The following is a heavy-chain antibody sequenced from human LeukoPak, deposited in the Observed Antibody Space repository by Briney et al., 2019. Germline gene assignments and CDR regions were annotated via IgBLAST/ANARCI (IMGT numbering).Heavy chain of an antibody. CDR3: ARVRDYAGF. CDR2: ISSSGSTI. V-gene: IGHV3-48*03. CDR1: GFTFTTYE. J-gene: IGHJ4*02. D-gene: IGHD4-17*01. Sequence: GGSLRLSCAASGFTFTTYEMNWVRQAPGRGLEWVSYISSSGSTIYYADSVKGRFTISRDNAKNSLYLQMNSLRAEDTAVYYCARVRDYAGFWGQGTLVTVSS.